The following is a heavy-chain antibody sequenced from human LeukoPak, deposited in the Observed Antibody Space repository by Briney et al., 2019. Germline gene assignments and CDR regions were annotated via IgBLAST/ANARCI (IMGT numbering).Heavy chain of an antibody. D-gene: IGHD3-10*01. CDR1: GYTFTSYG. V-gene: IGHV1-18*01. Sequence: ASVKVSCKASGYTFTSYGISWVRQAPGQGLEWMGWISAYNGNTNYAQKLQGRVTMTTDTSTSTAYMELRSLRSDDTAVYYCARVDTMVRGVGYYYYMDVWGKGTTVTISS. CDR2: ISAYNGNT. J-gene: IGHJ6*03. CDR3: ARVDTMVRGVGYYYYMDV.